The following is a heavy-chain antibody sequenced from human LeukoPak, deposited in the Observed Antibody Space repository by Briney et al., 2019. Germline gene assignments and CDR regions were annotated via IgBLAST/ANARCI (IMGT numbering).Heavy chain of an antibody. V-gene: IGHV1-2*02. J-gene: IGHJ3*02. CDR2: IGGST. CDR1: GYTFSNCY. D-gene: IGHD2-21*02. CDR3: VRVCGGDCYTDAFDI. Sequence: GASVKVSCKASGYTFSNCYIHWVRQAPGQGLEWMGIIGGSTNYAQKFQGRVTMTRDTSISTAYMELSRLRSDDTAVYYCVRVCGGDCYTDAFDIWGQGTMVTVSS.